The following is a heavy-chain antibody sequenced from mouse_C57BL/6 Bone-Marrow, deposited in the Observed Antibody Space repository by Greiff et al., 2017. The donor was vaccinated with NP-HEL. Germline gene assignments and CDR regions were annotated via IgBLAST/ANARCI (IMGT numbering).Heavy chain of an antibody. CDR3: ARYYGSSYYYAMDY. CDR2: ISSGSSTI. J-gene: IGHJ4*01. V-gene: IGHV5-17*01. Sequence: EVQRVESGGGLVKPGGSLKLSCAASGFTFSDYGMHWVRQAPEKGLEWVAYISSGSSTIYYADTVKGRFTISRDNAKNTLFLQMTSLRSEDTAMYYCARYYGSSYYYAMDYWGQGTSVTVSS. CDR1: GFTFSDYG. D-gene: IGHD1-1*01.